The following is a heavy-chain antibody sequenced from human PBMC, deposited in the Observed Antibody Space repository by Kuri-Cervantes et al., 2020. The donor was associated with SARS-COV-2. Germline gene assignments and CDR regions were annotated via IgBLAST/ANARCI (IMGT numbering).Heavy chain of an antibody. CDR3: ARVGATNPVVDY. D-gene: IGHD1-26*01. V-gene: IGHV4-39*07. CDR2: IYYSGST. CDR1: GGSISSSNYY. Sequence: SETMSLTCTVSGGSISSSNYYWGWIRQPPGKGREWIGSIYYSGSTYYNPSLKSRVTISVDTSKNQFSLKLSSVNAADTAVYYCARVGATNPVVDYWGQGTLVTVSS. J-gene: IGHJ4*02.